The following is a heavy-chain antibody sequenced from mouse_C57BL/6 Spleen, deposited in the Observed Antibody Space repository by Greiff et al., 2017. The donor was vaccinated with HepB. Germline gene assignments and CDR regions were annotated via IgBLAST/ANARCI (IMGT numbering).Heavy chain of an antibody. CDR2: IDTSNGNT. CDR3: AIGTTFPMDY. J-gene: IGHJ4*01. V-gene: IGHV14-3*01. Sequence: EVQLQQSVAELVRPGASVKLSCTASGFNIKNTSMHWVKQRPEQGLEWIGRIDTSNGNTKYAPKFQGKATITADTSSNTAYLQLSSLTSEDTAIYYCAIGTTFPMDYWGQGTSVTVSS. D-gene: IGHD2-14*01. CDR1: GFNIKNTS.